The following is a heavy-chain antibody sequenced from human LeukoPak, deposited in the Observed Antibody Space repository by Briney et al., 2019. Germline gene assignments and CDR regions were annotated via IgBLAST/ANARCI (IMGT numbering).Heavy chain of an antibody. CDR1: GIAVIGNY. CDR2: ISINTDT. V-gene: IGHV3-53*01. D-gene: IGHD1-26*01. Sequence: GGSLRLSCAASGIAVIGNYMSWVRQPPGKWLEWVSFISINTDTFYADSVRGRFTISRDSSKNTLFLQMNSLRDEDSAVYYCAIAQSWDELFDSWGQGTLVTVSS. J-gene: IGHJ4*02. CDR3: AIAQSWDELFDS.